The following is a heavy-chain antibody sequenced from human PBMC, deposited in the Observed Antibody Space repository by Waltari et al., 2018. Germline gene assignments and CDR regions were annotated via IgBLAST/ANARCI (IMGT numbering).Heavy chain of an antibody. J-gene: IGHJ3*02. CDR3: ARPLTGVLTTTNAFDI. D-gene: IGHD3-9*01. Sequence: EVQLVESGGGLVQPGGSLRLSCAASGFTFSSYWMSWVLPAPGKGLEWVANIKQDGSEKYYVDSVKGRFTISRDNAKNSLYLQMNSLRAEDTAVYYCARPLTGVLTTTNAFDIWGQGTMVTVSS. V-gene: IGHV3-7*02. CDR2: IKQDGSEK. CDR1: GFTFSSYW.